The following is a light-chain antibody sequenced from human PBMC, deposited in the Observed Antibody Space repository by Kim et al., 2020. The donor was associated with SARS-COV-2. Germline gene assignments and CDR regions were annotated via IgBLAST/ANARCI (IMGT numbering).Light chain of an antibody. CDR1: NNDIGGFNY. Sequence: QSALTQPASVSGSPGQSVIVSCTGTNNDIGGFNYVSWYQQHPGKAPKLLIYDVTKRPSGVSTRFSGSRSGNTASLTISGLQTDDEAVYFCSSYTSTTHVIFGGGTKVTVL. CDR2: DVT. J-gene: IGLJ2*01. CDR3: SSYTSTTHVI. V-gene: IGLV2-14*03.